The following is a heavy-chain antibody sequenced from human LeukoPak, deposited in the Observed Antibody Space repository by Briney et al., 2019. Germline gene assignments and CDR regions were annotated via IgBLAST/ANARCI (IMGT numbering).Heavy chain of an antibody. CDR1: GFTFNTYT. D-gene: IGHD3-16*01. V-gene: IGHV3-48*01. CDR3: ARHYGP. Sequence: GGSLRLSCAASGFTFNTYTMNWVRQAPGKGLEWVSYISGSSGIIDYADSVRGRFTISRDNAKNSLYLQMNSLRAEDTAVYYCARHYGPWGQGTLVTVSS. CDR2: ISGSSGII. J-gene: IGHJ5*02.